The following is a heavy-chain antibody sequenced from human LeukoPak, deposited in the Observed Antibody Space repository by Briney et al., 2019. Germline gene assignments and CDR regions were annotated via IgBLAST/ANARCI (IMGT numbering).Heavy chain of an antibody. J-gene: IGHJ4*02. V-gene: IGHV3-73*01. Sequence: PGGSLRLSCAASGFTFSGSAMHWVRQASGKGLEWVGRIRNKANSYATAYSASVKGRFTISRDDSKNTAYLQMNRLKTEDTAVYYCARSSMTTPFDYWGQGTLVTVSS. CDR1: GFTFSGSA. CDR3: ARSSMTTPFDY. CDR2: IRNKANSYAT. D-gene: IGHD1-14*01.